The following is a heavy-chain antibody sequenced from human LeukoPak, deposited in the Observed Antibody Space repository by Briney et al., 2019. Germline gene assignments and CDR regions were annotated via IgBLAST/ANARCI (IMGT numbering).Heavy chain of an antibody. CDR3: VLAGTEYYGMDV. V-gene: IGHV4-4*07. CDR1: GGSISSYY. Sequence: SETLSLTCTVSGGSISSYYWSWIRQPAGKGLEWIGRIYTSWSTNYNPSLKSRVTTSVDTSKNQFSLKLGSVTAADTAVYYCVLAGTEYYGMDVWGQGTTVTVSS. J-gene: IGHJ6*02. CDR2: IYTSWST. D-gene: IGHD6-13*01.